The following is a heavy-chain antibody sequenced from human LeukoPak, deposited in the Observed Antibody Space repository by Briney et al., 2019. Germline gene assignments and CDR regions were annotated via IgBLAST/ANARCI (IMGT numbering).Heavy chain of an antibody. CDR3: ARHLSGITGYTYGRGIDY. V-gene: IGHV3-7*01. D-gene: IGHD5-18*01. J-gene: IGHJ4*02. Sequence: GGSLRLSCAASGFTFSSYWMSWVRKAPGKGLEWVANIKKDGGEKYSVDSVKGRFTISRDNAKTSLYLQMNSLRAEDTAVYYCARHLSGITGYTYGRGIDYWGQGTLVTVSS. CDR1: GFTFSSYW. CDR2: IKKDGGEK.